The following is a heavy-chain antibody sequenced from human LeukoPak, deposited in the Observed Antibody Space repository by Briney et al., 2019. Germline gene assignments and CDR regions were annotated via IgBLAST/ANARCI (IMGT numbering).Heavy chain of an antibody. CDR3: AKESGYYSFYDY. J-gene: IGHJ4*02. Sequence: QSGGSLRLSCAASGFTFSNYALIWVRQAPERGPQWVSAITGSGAGIYYEDSVKGRFTISRDNSKNTLDLQMNSLRAEDTAIYYCAKESGYYSFYDYWGQGTLVTVSS. V-gene: IGHV3-23*01. CDR2: ITGSGAGI. D-gene: IGHD3-22*01. CDR1: GFTFSNYA.